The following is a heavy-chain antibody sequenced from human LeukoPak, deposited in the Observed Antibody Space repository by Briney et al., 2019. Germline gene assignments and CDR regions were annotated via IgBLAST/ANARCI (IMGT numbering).Heavy chain of an antibody. J-gene: IGHJ5*02. CDR2: IIPILGIA. D-gene: IGHD2-15*01. V-gene: IGHV1-69*04. CDR1: GRTFSSYA. Sequence: GASVKLCCKASGRTFSSYAISWVRQAPGQGLEWMRRIIPILGIANYAQKFQGRATITADKSTSTAYMELSSLRSEDTAVYYCASDEEYCSGGSCYDGWFDPWGQGTLVTVSS. CDR3: ASDEEYCSGGSCYDGWFDP.